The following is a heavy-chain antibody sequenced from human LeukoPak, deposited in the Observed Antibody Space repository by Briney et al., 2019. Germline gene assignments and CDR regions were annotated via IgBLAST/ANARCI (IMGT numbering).Heavy chain of an antibody. V-gene: IGHV3-64*01. CDR2: ITSNGGST. D-gene: IGHD3-3*01. Sequence: GGSLRLSCAASGFTFSNYGMHWVRQAPGKGLEYVSAITSNGGSTYYANSVKGRFTISRDNSKNMLYLQMGSLRVEDMAVYYCARDLSHFGVFDHWGQGTLVTVSS. CDR3: ARDLSHFGVFDH. CDR1: GFTFSNYG. J-gene: IGHJ4*02.